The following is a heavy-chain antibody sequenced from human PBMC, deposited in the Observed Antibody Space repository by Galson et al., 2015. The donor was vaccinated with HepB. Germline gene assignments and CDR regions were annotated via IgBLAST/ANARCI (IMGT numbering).Heavy chain of an antibody. D-gene: IGHD6-19*01. V-gene: IGHV6-1*01. Sequence: CAISGDSVSSNSAAWNWIRQSPSRGLEWLGRTYYRSKWYNDYAVSVKSRITINPDTSKNQFSLQLNSVTPEDTAVYYCARDRTYSSGWSISYYYMDVWGKGTTVTVSS. J-gene: IGHJ6*03. CDR3: ARDRTYSSGWSISYYYMDV. CDR1: GDSVSSNSAA. CDR2: TYYRSKWYN.